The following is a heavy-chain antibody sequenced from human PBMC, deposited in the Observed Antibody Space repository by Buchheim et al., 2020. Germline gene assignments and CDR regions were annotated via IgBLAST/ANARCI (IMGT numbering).Heavy chain of an antibody. CDR1: GFTFSGYE. V-gene: IGHV3-48*03. Sequence: EVQLVESGGGLVQPGGSLRLSCAASGFTFSGYEMNWVRQAPGKGLEWVSFISSSVSTVYYADSVQGRFTISRDNAKNSLYLQMNSLRAEDTAVYYCARGLSITVAGTSYWGQGTL. J-gene: IGHJ4*02. D-gene: IGHD6-19*01. CDR2: ISSSVSTV. CDR3: ARGLSITVAGTSY.